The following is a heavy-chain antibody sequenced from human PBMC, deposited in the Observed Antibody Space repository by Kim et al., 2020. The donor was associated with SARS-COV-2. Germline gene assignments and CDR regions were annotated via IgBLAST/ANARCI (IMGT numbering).Heavy chain of an antibody. CDR2: INTKKGDT. V-gene: IGHV1-18*01. CDR1: GDTSSTSG. Sequence: ASVKVSCKASGDTSSTSGFSWVRQAPGQGLEWMGWINTKKGDTNYVQKFQDRVTMTTDSSTTAAYMELRSLKFDDTAGYYCVRGTWGDINDYWGQGTLVTVSS. CDR3: VRGTWGDINDY. J-gene: IGHJ4*02. D-gene: IGHD3-16*01.